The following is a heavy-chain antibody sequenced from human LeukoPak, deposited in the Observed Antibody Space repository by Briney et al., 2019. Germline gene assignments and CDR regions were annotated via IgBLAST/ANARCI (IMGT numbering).Heavy chain of an antibody. CDR3: ARDLGSSHDF. J-gene: IGHJ4*02. Sequence: PGGSLRFSCEASAFTVSDYYMNWVRQAPGEGLEWVSVVYSGGSTYHADSVKGRFTISRDKAKNTVYLQMNSLRAEDTAVYYCARDLGSSHDFWGQGTLVTVSS. CDR1: AFTVSDYY. CDR2: VYSGGST. D-gene: IGHD6-13*01. V-gene: IGHV3-53*01.